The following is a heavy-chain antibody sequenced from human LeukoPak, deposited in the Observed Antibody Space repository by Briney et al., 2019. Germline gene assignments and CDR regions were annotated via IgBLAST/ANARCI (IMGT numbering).Heavy chain of an antibody. CDR2: TYYRSKWYN. CDR1: GDSVSSNSAA. Sequence: SQTLSLTCAISGDSVSSNSAAWNWIRQSPSRGLEWLGGTYYRSKWYNDYAVSVKSRTTINPDTSKNQFSLQLNSVTPEDTAVYYCVRAELLTNWFDPWGQGTLVTVSS. J-gene: IGHJ5*02. V-gene: IGHV6-1*01. D-gene: IGHD1-26*01. CDR3: VRAELLTNWFDP.